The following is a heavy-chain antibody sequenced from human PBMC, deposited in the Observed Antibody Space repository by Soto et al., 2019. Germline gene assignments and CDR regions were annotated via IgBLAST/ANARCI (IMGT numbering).Heavy chain of an antibody. Sequence: QVQLQQWGAGLLKPSETLSLTCAVYGGSFSGYYWSWIRQPPGKGLEWIGEINHSGSTNYNPSLKSRVTISVDTSKNKFSLKLSSVTAADTAVYYCARGQDSGSTRLDAFDIWGEGTMVTVSS. J-gene: IGHJ3*02. D-gene: IGHD1-26*01. CDR3: ARGQDSGSTRLDAFDI. CDR1: GGSFSGYY. CDR2: INHSGST. V-gene: IGHV4-34*01.